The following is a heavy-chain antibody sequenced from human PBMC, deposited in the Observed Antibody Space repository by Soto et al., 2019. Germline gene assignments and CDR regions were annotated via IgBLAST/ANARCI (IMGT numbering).Heavy chain of an antibody. J-gene: IGHJ3*02. Sequence: QVQLQETGPGQVKPSQTLSLACTVTGGSMSSVDYYWSWIRQPPGKGPEWLGYILSTGSAHYNPSLKSRVTISVDASKNQLSLNLTSVTAADTAMYYCATRPPGNVDAFDIWGQGTMATVSS. CDR3: ATRPPGNVDAFDI. CDR2: ILSTGSA. V-gene: IGHV4-30-4*01. D-gene: IGHD6-6*01. CDR1: GGSMSSVDYY.